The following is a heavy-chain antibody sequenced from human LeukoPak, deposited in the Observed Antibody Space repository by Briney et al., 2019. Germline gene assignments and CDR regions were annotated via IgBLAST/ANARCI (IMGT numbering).Heavy chain of an antibody. J-gene: IGHJ4*02. Sequence: GGSLRLSCAASGLTFSSYNMNWVRQAPGKGLEWVSSISRSSTYISYADSVKGRFTISRDNAKNSLYLQMNSLRAEDTAVYYCAKDRDVWGSLLDYWGQGTLVTVSS. V-gene: IGHV3-21*04. CDR1: GLTFSSYN. CDR3: AKDRDVWGSLLDY. CDR2: ISRSSTYI. D-gene: IGHD3-16*01.